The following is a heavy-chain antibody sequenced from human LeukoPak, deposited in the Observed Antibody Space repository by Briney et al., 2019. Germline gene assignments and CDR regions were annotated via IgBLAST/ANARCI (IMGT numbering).Heavy chain of an antibody. CDR3: ARVNSGSYGRDPPLDY. V-gene: IGHV1-46*01. CDR2: INPSGGST. CDR1: GYTFTSYY. Sequence: ASVKVSCKASGYTFTSYYMHWVRQAPGQGLEWMGIINPSGGSTSYAQKFQGRVTMTRDTSTSTVYMELSSLRSEDTAVYYCARVNSGSYGRDPPLDYWGQGTLVTVSS. J-gene: IGHJ4*02. D-gene: IGHD1-26*01.